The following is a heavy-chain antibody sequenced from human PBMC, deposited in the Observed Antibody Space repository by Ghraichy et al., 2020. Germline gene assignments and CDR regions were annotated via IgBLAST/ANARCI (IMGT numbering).Heavy chain of an antibody. Sequence: ASVKVSCKASGYTFTSYGISWVRQAPGQGLEWMGWISAHNGNTNYAQKLQGRVTMTTETSTSTAYMELRSLRSDDTAVYYCAREEGTVYSTSYVNWFDPWGQGTLVTVSS. CDR3: AREEGTVYSTSYVNWFDP. D-gene: IGHD6-6*01. CDR2: ISAHNGNT. V-gene: IGHV1-18*04. CDR1: GYTFTSYG. J-gene: IGHJ5*02.